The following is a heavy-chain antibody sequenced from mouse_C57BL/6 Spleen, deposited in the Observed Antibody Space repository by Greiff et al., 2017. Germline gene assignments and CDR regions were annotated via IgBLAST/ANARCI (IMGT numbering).Heavy chain of an antibody. V-gene: IGHV1-26*01. CDR1: GYTFTDYY. J-gene: IGHJ4*01. CDR2: INPNNGGT. Sequence: EVQLQQSGPELVKPGASVKISCKASGYTFTDYYMNWVKQSHGKSLEWIGDINPNNGGTSYNQTFKGKATLTVDKSSSTAYMELRSLTSEDSAVYYWTRRDALAMDYWGQGTSVTVSS. CDR3: TRRDALAMDY.